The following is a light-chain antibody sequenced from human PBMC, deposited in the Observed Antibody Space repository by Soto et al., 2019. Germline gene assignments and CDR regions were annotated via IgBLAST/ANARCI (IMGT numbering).Light chain of an antibody. V-gene: IGLV1-40*01. Sequence: QAVVTQPPSVSGAPGQRVTIPCTGSSSNIGAGYDVHWYQQLPGTAPKLLIYGNSNRPSGVPDRFSGSKSGTSASLAITGLQAEDEADYYCQSYDSSLSGPVFGGGTKLTVL. CDR3: QSYDSSLSGPV. CDR2: GNS. CDR1: SSNIGAGYD. J-gene: IGLJ2*01.